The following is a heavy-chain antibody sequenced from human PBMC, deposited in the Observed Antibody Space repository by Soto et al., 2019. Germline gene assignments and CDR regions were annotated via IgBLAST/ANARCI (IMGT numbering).Heavy chain of an antibody. D-gene: IGHD2-15*01. V-gene: IGHV3-74*01. J-gene: IGHJ4*02. CDR2: INGEGDDT. CDR1: GFSFSSYW. CDR3: ARERGGYSSDF. Sequence: EVQLVESGGGLVQPGGSLRLSCAASGFSFSSYWMHWLRQVPGKGMVWVSRINGEGDDTNYADSVKGRFTISRDNDKNRLYLQMISLRAEDTAVYYCARERGGYSSDFWGQGTLVTVSS.